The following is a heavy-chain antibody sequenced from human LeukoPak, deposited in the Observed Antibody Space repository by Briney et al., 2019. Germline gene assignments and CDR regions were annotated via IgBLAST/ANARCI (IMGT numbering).Heavy chain of an antibody. D-gene: IGHD6-13*01. CDR1: GFTLSSFW. J-gene: IGHJ2*01. CDR2: IKQDGSER. Sequence: GGSLRLSCTASGFTLSSFWMSWVRQPPGKGLEWVANIKQDGSERYYVDSVKGRFTISRDNARNSLYPQMNSLRAEDTAVYYCASLPGGIIAAFEFDLRGRGTLVTVSS. CDR3: ASLPGGIIAAFEFDL. V-gene: IGHV3-7*01.